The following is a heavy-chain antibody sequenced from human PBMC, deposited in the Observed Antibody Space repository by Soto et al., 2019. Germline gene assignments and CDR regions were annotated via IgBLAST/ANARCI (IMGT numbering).Heavy chain of an antibody. CDR2: ISSGTTI. Sequence: GSLRLSCAASGFTFSDYYMNWIRQAPGKGLEWVSYISSGTTIYYADSVKDRFTISRDNAKNSLYLQMNSLRAEDTAVYYCARSSAVAGTIDYWGQGTLVTVSS. D-gene: IGHD6-19*01. CDR1: GFTFSDYY. CDR3: ARSSAVAGTIDY. V-gene: IGHV3-11*01. J-gene: IGHJ4*02.